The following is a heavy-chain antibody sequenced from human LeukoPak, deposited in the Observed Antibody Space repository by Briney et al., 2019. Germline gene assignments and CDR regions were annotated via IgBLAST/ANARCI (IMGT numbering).Heavy chain of an antibody. CDR1: GFTFSSYA. Sequence: PGGSLRLSCAASGFTFSSYAMHWVRQAPGKGLEWVAVISYDGNNKYYADSVKGRFTISRDNSKNTLYLQMNSLRAEDTAVYYCARGYVSGSGGSLFDYWGQGTLVTVSS. V-gene: IGHV3-30*04. J-gene: IGHJ4*02. D-gene: IGHD2-15*01. CDR3: ARGYVSGSGGSLFDY. CDR2: ISYDGNNK.